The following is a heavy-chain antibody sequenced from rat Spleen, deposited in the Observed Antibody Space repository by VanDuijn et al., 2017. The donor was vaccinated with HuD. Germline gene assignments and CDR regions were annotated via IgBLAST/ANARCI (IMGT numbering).Heavy chain of an antibody. V-gene: IGHV2-1*01. CDR2: IWGDGST. Sequence: QVQLKESGPGLVQPSQTLSLTCTVSGFSLTSNSVHWVRQPPGKGLEWMGGIWGDGSTDYNSALKSRLSISRDTSKSQVFLKMNSLQTDDTAIYFCTRSGYTTDYYYWYFDFWGPGTMVTVSS. D-gene: IGHD1-6*01. J-gene: IGHJ1*01. CDR3: TRSGYTTDYYYWYFDF. CDR1: GFSLTSNS.